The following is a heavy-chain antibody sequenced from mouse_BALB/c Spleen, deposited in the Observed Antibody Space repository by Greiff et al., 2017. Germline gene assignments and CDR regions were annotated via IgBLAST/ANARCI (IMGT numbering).Heavy chain of an antibody. Sequence: EVKLMESGGGLVQPGGSLRLSCATSGFTFTDYYMSWVRQPPGKALEWLGFIRNKANGYTTEYSASVKGRFTISRDNSQSILYLQMNTLRAEDSATYYCARDYDDEDYAMDYWGQGTSVTVSS. V-gene: IGHV7-3*02. CDR3: ARDYDDEDYAMDY. D-gene: IGHD2-12*01. CDR2: IRNKANGYTT. J-gene: IGHJ4*01. CDR1: GFTFTDYY.